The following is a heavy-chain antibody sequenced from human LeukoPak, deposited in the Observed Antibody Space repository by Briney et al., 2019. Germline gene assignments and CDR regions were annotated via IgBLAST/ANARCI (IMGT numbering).Heavy chain of an antibody. CDR3: AKSAGIVVVTAIHY. Sequence: GGSLRLSCAASGLTFNSYAMSWVRQAPGKGLEWVSAISGSGGSTYYADSVKGRFTISRDNSKNTLYLQMNSLRAEDTAVYYCAKSAGIVVVTAIHYWGQGTLVTVSS. CDR2: ISGSGGST. V-gene: IGHV3-23*01. J-gene: IGHJ4*02. D-gene: IGHD2-21*02. CDR1: GLTFNSYA.